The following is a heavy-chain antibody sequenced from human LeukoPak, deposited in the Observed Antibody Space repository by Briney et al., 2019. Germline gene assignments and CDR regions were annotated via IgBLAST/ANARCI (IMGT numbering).Heavy chain of an antibody. Sequence: PSETLSLTCTVSGGSISSYYWSWIRQPPGNGLEWIGYIYYSGSTNYNPSLKSRVTISVDTSRNQFSLKLSSVTAADTAVYYCAREEYSSGRRTNDAFDIWGQGTMVTVSS. V-gene: IGHV4-59*08. CDR3: AREEYSSGRRTNDAFDI. D-gene: IGHD6-19*01. CDR2: IYYSGST. J-gene: IGHJ3*02. CDR1: GGSISSYY.